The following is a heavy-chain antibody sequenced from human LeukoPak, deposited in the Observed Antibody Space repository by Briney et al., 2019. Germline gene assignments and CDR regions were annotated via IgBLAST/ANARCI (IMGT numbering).Heavy chain of an antibody. CDR1: GYSFTSYC. CDR3: ASLSRYCSSTSCYLS. V-gene: IGHV5-10-1*01. D-gene: IGHD2-2*01. CDR2: IDPSDSYT. J-gene: IGHJ4*02. Sequence: GESLRISCKGSGYSFTSYCISWVRQMPGKGLEWMGRIDPSDSYTNYSPSFQGHVTISADKSISTAYLQWSSLKASDTAMYHCASLSRYCSSTSCYLSWGQGTLVTVSS.